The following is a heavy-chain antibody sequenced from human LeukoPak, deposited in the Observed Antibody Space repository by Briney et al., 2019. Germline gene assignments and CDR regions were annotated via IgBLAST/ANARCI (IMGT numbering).Heavy chain of an antibody. CDR2: MNPNSGNT. CDR3: ATPGVHYDPSGYYPFQH. D-gene: IGHD3-22*01. V-gene: IGHV1-8*01. J-gene: IGHJ1*01. Sequence: GASVKVSCKASGYTLNSYDINWERLAAGQGLEWMGWMNPNSGNTGYAQQFQGRVTMTRNAAIDTAYMELSSLRSEDTAVYYCATPGVHYDPSGYYPFQHWGQGTLVTVSS. CDR1: GYTLNSYD.